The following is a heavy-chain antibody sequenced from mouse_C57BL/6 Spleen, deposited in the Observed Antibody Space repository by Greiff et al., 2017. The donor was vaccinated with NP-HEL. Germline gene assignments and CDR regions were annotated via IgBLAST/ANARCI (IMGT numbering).Heavy chain of an antibody. Sequence: VQLQQSGPELVKPGASVKMSCKASGYTFTDYNMHWVKQSHGKSLEWIGYINPNNGGTSYNQKFKGKATLTVNKSSSTAYMELRSLTSEDSAVYYCARERIIYYYGSSFAYWGQGTLVTVSA. J-gene: IGHJ3*01. V-gene: IGHV1-22*01. CDR2: INPNNGGT. D-gene: IGHD1-1*01. CDR1: GYTFTDYN. CDR3: ARERIIYYYGSSFAY.